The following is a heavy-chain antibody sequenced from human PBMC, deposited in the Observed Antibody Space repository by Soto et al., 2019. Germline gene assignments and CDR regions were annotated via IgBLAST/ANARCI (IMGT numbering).Heavy chain of an antibody. J-gene: IGHJ6*02. D-gene: IGHD3-3*01. CDR1: GFTFSSCD. Sequence: GGSLRLSCAASGFTFSSCDMHWVRQATGKGLEWVSAIGTAGDTYYPGSVKGRFTISRENAKNSLYLQMNSLRAGDTAVYYCARGGPYYDFWSGSRPRHYYYYGMDVWGQGTTVTV. CDR3: ARGGPYYDFWSGSRPRHYYYYGMDV. CDR2: IGTAGDT. V-gene: IGHV3-13*01.